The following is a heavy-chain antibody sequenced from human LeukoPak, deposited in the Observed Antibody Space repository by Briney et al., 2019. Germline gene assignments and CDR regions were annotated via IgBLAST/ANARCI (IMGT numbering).Heavy chain of an antibody. CDR3: ARGPRLSRYCSSTSCRRFDY. CDR1: GGSFSGYY. Sequence: PSETLSLTCAVYGGSFSGYYWSWIRQPPGKGLEWIGEINRSGSTNYNPSLKSRVTISVDTSKNQFSLKLSSVTAADTAVYYCARGPRLSRYCSSTSCRRFDYWGQGTLVTVSS. V-gene: IGHV4-34*01. J-gene: IGHJ4*02. CDR2: INRSGST. D-gene: IGHD2-2*01.